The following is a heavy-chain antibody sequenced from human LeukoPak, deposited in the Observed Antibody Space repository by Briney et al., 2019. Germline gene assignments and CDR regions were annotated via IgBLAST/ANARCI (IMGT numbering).Heavy chain of an antibody. Sequence: SETLSLTCTVSGGSISSSSYYWGWIRQPPGKGLEWIGSIYYSGSTYYNPSLKSRVTISVDTSKNQFTLKLSSVTAADTAVYYCARHESVTFWGQGTLVTVSS. CDR3: ARHESVTF. CDR1: GGSISSSSYY. V-gene: IGHV4-39*01. J-gene: IGHJ4*02. CDR2: IYYSGST. D-gene: IGHD2-21*02.